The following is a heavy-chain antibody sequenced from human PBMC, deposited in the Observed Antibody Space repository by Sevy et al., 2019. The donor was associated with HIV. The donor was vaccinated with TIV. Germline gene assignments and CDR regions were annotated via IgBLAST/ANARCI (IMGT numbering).Heavy chain of an antibody. D-gene: IGHD3-22*01. CDR3: ATPRYYYDSSGSTGDAFDL. Sequence: ASVKVSCKVSGYTLTELSMHWVRQAPGKGLEWMGGFDPEDSETIYAQKFQGRVTMTEDTSTDTAYMELSSLRSEDTAEYYCATPRYYYDSSGSTGDAFDLWGQGTMVTVSS. CDR2: FDPEDSET. CDR1: GYTLTELS. V-gene: IGHV1-24*01. J-gene: IGHJ3*01.